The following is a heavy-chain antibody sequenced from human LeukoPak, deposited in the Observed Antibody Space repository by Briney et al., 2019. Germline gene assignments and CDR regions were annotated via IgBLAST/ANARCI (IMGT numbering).Heavy chain of an antibody. D-gene: IGHD4-17*01. CDR2: IQYDGSNK. V-gene: IGHV3-30*02. CDR1: GFSFSTYD. J-gene: IGHJ4*02. Sequence: GGSLRLSCAASGFSFSTYDMHWVREAPGKGLEWVAYIQYDGSNKYFADSVKGRFTISRDNSKSTLYLQMNSLRAEDTAVYYCARHLTYAFDYWGQGTLVTVSS. CDR3: ARHLTYAFDY.